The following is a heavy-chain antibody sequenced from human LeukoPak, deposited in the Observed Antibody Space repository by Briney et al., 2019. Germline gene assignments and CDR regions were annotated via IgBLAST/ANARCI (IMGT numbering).Heavy chain of an antibody. CDR3: AKVGSRGYDFWSGHPPFDY. CDR2: ISGSGGST. D-gene: IGHD3-3*01. CDR1: GFSLSSYW. J-gene: IGHJ4*02. Sequence: PGGSLRLSCAASGFSLSSYWIHWVRQVPGKGLEWVSAISGSGGSTYYADSVKGRFTISRDNSKNTLYLQMNSLRAEDTAVYYCAKVGSRGYDFWSGHPPFDYWGQGTLVTVSS. V-gene: IGHV3-23*01.